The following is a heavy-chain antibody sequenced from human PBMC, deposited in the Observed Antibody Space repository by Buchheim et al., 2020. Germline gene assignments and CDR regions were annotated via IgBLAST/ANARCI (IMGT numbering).Heavy chain of an antibody. J-gene: IGHJ4*02. Sequence: EVQLLESGGNWVQPGGSLRLSCAASGFTFTNFAMIWVRQAPGKGLEWVSTISGLGSGGSTYYADSAKGRFTISRDNSKNTLYLQMNGLRVEDTAVYYCGKDPYSYGQEDFNYLGQGT. D-gene: IGHD5-18*01. CDR2: ISGLGSGGST. V-gene: IGHV3-23*01. CDR3: GKDPYSYGQEDFNY. CDR1: GFTFTNFA.